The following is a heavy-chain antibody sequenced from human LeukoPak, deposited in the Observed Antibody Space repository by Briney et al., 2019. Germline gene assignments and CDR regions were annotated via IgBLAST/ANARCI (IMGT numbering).Heavy chain of an antibody. V-gene: IGHV3-23*01. CDR2: LSGRGGGT. CDR3: AKRAVVIRVFLVGFHKEAYYFDS. J-gene: IGHJ4*02. CDR1: GITLSNYG. Sequence: GGSRRLSCAVSGITLSNYGMSWVRQAPGKGLEWVAGLSGRGGGTNYGDSVQGRFTISRDNHKNTLYLQMTSLRAQDTAVYFCAKRAVVIRVFLVGFHKEAYYFDSWGQGALVTVSS. D-gene: IGHD2-21*01.